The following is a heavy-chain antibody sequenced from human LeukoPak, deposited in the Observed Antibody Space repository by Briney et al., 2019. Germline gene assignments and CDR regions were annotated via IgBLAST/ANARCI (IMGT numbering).Heavy chain of an antibody. V-gene: IGHV4-59*01. CDR1: GGSISSYY. J-gene: IGHJ6*02. D-gene: IGHD3-3*01. Sequence: SETLSLTCTVSGGSISSYYWSWIRQPPGKGLEWIGYIYYSGSTNYNPSLKSRVTISVDTSKNQFSLKLSSVTAADTAVYYCTRVRGSFCSGLDRDYYYYYGMDVWGQGTTVTVSS. CDR3: TRVRGSFCSGLDRDYYYYYGMDV. CDR2: IYYSGST.